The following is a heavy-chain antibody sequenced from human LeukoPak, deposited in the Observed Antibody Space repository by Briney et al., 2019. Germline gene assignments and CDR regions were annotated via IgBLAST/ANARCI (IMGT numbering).Heavy chain of an antibody. CDR2: ISSSGSTI. Sequence: PGGSLRLSCAASGFTFSDYYMSWIRQAPGKGLEWVSYISSSGSTIYYADSVKGRFTISRDNAKNSLYLQMNSLKNEDTAVYYCARGVAYGNSWGFDFWGQGTLVTVSS. CDR3: ARGVAYGNSWGFDF. V-gene: IGHV3-11*01. D-gene: IGHD3-16*01. CDR1: GFTFSDYY. J-gene: IGHJ4*02.